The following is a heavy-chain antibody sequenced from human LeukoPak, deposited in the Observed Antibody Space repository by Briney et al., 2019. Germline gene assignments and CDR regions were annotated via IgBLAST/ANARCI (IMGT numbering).Heavy chain of an antibody. J-gene: IGHJ6*02. CDR2: IYYNGST. V-gene: IGHV4-39*02. Sequence: SETLSLTCTVSGGSISSSSYYWGWIRQPPGKGLEWIGSIYYNGSTYYNPSLKSRVTISADTSKKRFSLRLSFVTAADSAFYYCAREGSGSLFYYGMDVWGQGTTVTVSS. CDR1: GGSISSSSYY. CDR3: AREGSGSLFYYGMDV. D-gene: IGHD3-10*01.